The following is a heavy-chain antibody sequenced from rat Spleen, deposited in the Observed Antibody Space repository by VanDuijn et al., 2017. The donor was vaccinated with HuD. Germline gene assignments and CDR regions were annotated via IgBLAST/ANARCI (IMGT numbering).Heavy chain of an antibody. J-gene: IGHJ2*01. V-gene: IGHV5-29*01. D-gene: IGHD1-12*02. CDR3: TTDTFYDGTYYPGGFDY. CDR2: IRYDGSST. Sequence: EVQLVESGGGLVQPGRSLKLSCAASGFTFSNYGMAWVRQAPTKGLEWVAAIRYDGSSTYYRDSVKGRFTISRDNAKSTLYLQLDSLRSEDTATYYCTTDTFYDGTYYPGGFDYWGQGVMVTVSS. CDR1: GFTFSNYG.